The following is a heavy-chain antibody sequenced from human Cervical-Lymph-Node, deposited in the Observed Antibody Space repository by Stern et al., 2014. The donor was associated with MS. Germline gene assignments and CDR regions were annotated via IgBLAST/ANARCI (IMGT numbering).Heavy chain of an antibody. Sequence: VQLVHSGPEVKKPGESLKISCQGSGYTFPSYWIGWVRQTPEKGLEWMGIVYPRDSETKSRPSFQGQVTISVDKSISTVYLQWDSLKASDTALYYCARLFGSYYSYIDNWGQGTLVTVSS. V-gene: IGHV5-51*03. CDR1: GYTFPSYW. D-gene: IGHD1-26*01. CDR3: ARLFGSYYSYIDN. CDR2: VYPRDSET. J-gene: IGHJ4*02.